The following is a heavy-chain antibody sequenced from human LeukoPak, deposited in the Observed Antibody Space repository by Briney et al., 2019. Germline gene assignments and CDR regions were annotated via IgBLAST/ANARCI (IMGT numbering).Heavy chain of an antibody. V-gene: IGHV3-7*01. D-gene: IGHD4-23*01. CDR2: MKQDGSEK. CDR1: GFTFSSYW. CDR3: ARAPPPMTTVVHWYFDL. Sequence: GGSLRLSCAASGFTFSSYWMSWVRQAPGKGLEWVASMKQDGSEKYYVDSVKGQFTISRDNAKNSLYLQMNSLRAEDTAVYSCARAPPPMTTVVHWYFDLWGRGTLVTVSS. J-gene: IGHJ2*01.